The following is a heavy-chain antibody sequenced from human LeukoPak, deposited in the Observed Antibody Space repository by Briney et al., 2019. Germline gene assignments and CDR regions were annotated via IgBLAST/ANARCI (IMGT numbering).Heavy chain of an antibody. J-gene: IGHJ4*02. V-gene: IGHV3-30*09. CDR1: GFPFSYYS. CDR3: ARSPTRSLRVGEFDF. Sequence: PGRSLRLSCAASGFPFSYYSMHWVRQAPGKGLEWVAVISYGEDNKYYAESVKGRFAISRDNSKDTLYLQMNSLRAGDTAVYYCARSPTRSLRVGEFDFWGQGTLVTVSS. CDR2: ISYGEDNK. D-gene: IGHD1-26*01.